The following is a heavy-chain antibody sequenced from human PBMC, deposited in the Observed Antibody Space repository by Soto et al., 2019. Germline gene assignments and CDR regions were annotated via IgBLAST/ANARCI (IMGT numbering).Heavy chain of an antibody. CDR2: IYHDGST. J-gene: IGHJ6*02. V-gene: IGHV4-4*02. Sequence: QVQLQESGPGLVKPSGTLSLICAVSGGSISSSSWWSWVRHPPGKGLEWIGEIYHDGSTNYNPSLKSRVTIAVDKSKNQFSLNLSSVTAADTAVYYCASADTVYYYGMDVWGQGTTVTVSS. CDR1: GGSISSSSW. D-gene: IGHD5-18*01. CDR3: ASADTVYYYGMDV.